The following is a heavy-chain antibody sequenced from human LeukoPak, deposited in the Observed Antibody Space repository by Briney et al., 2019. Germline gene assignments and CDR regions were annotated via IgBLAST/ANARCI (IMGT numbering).Heavy chain of an antibody. V-gene: IGHV3-30*18. J-gene: IGHJ4*02. CDR1: GFTFSSYG. D-gene: IGHD4-17*01. CDR3: AKGKADGDLDY. Sequence: PGGSLRLSCAASGFTFSSYGMHWVRQAPGKGLEWVAVISYDGSNKYYADSVKGRFTISRDNSKNTLYLQMNGLRAEETAVYYCAKGKADGDLDYWGQGTLVTVSS. CDR2: ISYDGSNK.